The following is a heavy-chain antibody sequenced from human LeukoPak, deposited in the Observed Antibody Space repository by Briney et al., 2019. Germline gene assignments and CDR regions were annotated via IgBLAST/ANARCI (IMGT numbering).Heavy chain of an antibody. CDR2: ISGSGGST. Sequence: GGALGLSRAASGFTFCSYALGLVRPAPGEGLGGGSAISGSGGSTYYADSVKGRFTISRDNSKNTLYLQMNSLRAEDTAVYYCANGPSSYAEGAFDIWGQGTMLTVSS. J-gene: IGHJ3*02. CDR3: ANGPSSYAEGAFDI. V-gene: IGHV3-23*01. D-gene: IGHD6-19*01. CDR1: GFTFCSYA.